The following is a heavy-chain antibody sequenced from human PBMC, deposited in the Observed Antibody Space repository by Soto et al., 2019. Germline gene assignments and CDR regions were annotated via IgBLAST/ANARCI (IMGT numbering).Heavy chain of an antibody. V-gene: IGHV3-23*01. CDR1: GFTFSTYA. J-gene: IGHJ4*02. CDR2: IIKSGGT. CDR3: ARERRPLDY. Sequence: EVQLLESGGGLVQPGESLRLSCAASGFTFSTYAMTWVRQAPGKGLEWVSSIIKSGGTFYADSVKGRFTISRDNSKNTLHLQMNSLRVEDTALYYCARERRPLDYWGQGILVTVSS.